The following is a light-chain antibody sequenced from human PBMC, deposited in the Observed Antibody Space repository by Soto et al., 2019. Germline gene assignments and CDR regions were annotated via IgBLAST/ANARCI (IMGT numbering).Light chain of an antibody. J-gene: IGKJ5*01. CDR2: DAS. CDR3: QQRSNWPIT. CDR1: QSVSSY. Sequence: EIVLTQSPATLSLSPVERATLSCRTSQSVSSYFAWYQQKPGRAPRLLIYDASNRATVIPARFIGSGSGTDFTLTISSLEPEDFAVYYCQQRSNWPITFGQGTRLEIK. V-gene: IGKV3-11*01.